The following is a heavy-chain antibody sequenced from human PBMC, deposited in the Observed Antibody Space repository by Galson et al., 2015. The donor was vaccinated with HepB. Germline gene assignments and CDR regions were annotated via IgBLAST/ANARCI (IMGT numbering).Heavy chain of an antibody. J-gene: IGHJ4*02. V-gene: IGHV3-30-3*01. CDR1: GFTFSSYA. CDR3: ARWGTRESSKHYDY. Sequence: SLRLSCAASGFTFSSYAMHWVRQAPGKGLEWVAVISYDGSNKYYADSVKGRFTISRDNSKNTLYLQMNSLRAEDTAVYYCARWGTRESSKHYDYWGQGTLVTVSS. D-gene: IGHD3-16*01. CDR2: ISYDGSNK.